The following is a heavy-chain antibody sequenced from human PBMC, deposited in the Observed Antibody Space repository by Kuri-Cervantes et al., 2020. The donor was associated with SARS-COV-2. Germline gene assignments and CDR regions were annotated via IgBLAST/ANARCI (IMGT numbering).Heavy chain of an antibody. CDR1: GGXFSGYY. J-gene: IGHJ5*02. Sequence: SETLSXXXAVXGGXFSGYYWSWIRQPPGKGLEWXGXIXXXGSTNYNPXLKSXVTISVDTSKNQFSLKXXSVTAADTAXXXCARXQARXXGWFDPWGQGTLVTVSS. CDR3: ARXQARXXGWFDP. CDR2: IXXXGST. V-gene: IGHV4-34*01.